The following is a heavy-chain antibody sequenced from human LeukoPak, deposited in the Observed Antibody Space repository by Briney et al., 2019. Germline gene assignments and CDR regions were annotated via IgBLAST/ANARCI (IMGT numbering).Heavy chain of an antibody. Sequence: PGGSLRLSCAASGFTLSSYWMHWVRQAPGKGLVWVSRINSDGSSTSYADSVKGRFTISRDNPKNTLYLRMNSLRSEDTAVYYCARDGSSWSNWLDPWGQGTLVTVSS. CDR3: ARDGSSWSNWLDP. D-gene: IGHD6-13*01. V-gene: IGHV3-74*01. J-gene: IGHJ5*02. CDR2: INSDGSST. CDR1: GFTLSSYW.